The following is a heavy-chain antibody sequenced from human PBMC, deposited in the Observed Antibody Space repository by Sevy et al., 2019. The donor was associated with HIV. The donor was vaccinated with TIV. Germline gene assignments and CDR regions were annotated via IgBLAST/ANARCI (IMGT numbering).Heavy chain of an antibody. Sequence: GGFLRLSCAASGFTFSSYGMHWVRQAPGKGLEWVAFIRYDGSNKYYADSVKGRFTISRDNSKNTLYLQMNSLRAEDTAVYYCAKDSSTYYYGMDVWGQGTTVTVSS. CDR2: IRYDGSNK. V-gene: IGHV3-30*02. J-gene: IGHJ6*02. CDR3: AKDSSTYYYGMDV. CDR1: GFTFSSYG.